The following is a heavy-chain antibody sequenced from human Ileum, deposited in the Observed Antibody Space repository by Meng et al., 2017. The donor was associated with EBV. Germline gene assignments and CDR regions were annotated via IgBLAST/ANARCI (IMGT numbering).Heavy chain of an antibody. V-gene: IGHV3-15*01. CDR3: TTWGGN. CDR2: IRSKSAGGTT. Sequence: DVRLGGSGGGVVEAGGSLSRCCSASGFTFRKVWMNWVRQTPGKGLEWVGRIRSKSAGGTTDYAAPVKGRFTISRDDSEDTLYLQMNSLKTEDTAVYYCTTWGGNWGQGTLVTVSS. D-gene: IGHD3-16*01. CDR1: GFTFRKVW. J-gene: IGHJ1*01.